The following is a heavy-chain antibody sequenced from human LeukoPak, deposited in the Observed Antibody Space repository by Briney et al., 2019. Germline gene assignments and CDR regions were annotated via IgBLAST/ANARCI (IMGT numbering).Heavy chain of an antibody. CDR3: ARALLRVYWYFDL. Sequence: PSETLSLTCAVYGGSFSGYYWSWIRQHPGKGLEWIGYIYYSGSTYYNPSLKSRVTISVDTSKNQFSLKLSSVTAADTAVYYCARALLRVYWYFDLWGRGTLVTVSS. CDR1: GGSFSGYY. J-gene: IGHJ2*01. CDR2: IYYSGST. D-gene: IGHD1-26*01. V-gene: IGHV4-31*11.